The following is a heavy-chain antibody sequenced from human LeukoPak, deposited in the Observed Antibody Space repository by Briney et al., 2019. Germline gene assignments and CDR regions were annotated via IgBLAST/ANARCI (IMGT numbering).Heavy chain of an antibody. CDR1: GYTFTGYY. CDR3: ARDSRVAGEGADYFDY. D-gene: IGHD6-19*01. J-gene: IGHJ4*02. CDR2: INPNSGGT. Sequence: ASVKVSCKASGYTFTGYYMHWVRQAPGQGLEWMGWINPNSGGTNYAQKFQGWVTMTRDTSISTAYMELSRLRSDDTAVYYCARDSRVAGEGADYFDYWGQGTLVTVSS. V-gene: IGHV1-2*04.